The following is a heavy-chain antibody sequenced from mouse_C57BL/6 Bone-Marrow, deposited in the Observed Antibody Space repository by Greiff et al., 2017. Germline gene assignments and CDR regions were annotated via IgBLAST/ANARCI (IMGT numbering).Heavy chain of an antibody. V-gene: IGHV5-6*01. Sequence: EVQGVESGGDLVKPGGSLKLSCAASGFTFSSYGMSWVRQTPDKRLEWVATISSGGSYTYYPDSVKGRFTISRDNAKNTLYLQMSSLKSEDTAMYYCARHPLLPDYFDYWGQGTTLTVSS. CDR2: ISSGGSYT. D-gene: IGHD1-1*01. CDR3: ARHPLLPDYFDY. J-gene: IGHJ2*01. CDR1: GFTFSSYG.